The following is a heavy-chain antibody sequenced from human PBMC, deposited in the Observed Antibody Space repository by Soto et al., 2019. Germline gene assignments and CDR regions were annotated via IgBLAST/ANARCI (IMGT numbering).Heavy chain of an antibody. Sequence: EAQLVESGGGLINPGGSLRLFCTASGFTFSESWMHCVRQAPGKGLEWVSRVNSDGCGTVYADSVKGRFTISRDNAKTTLYLQMSSLRGEDTAVYYCASGGHYRSGSFAYWGRGALVTVSS. J-gene: IGHJ4*02. CDR1: GFTFSESW. CDR2: VNSDGCGT. V-gene: IGHV3-74*03. D-gene: IGHD3-10*01. CDR3: ASGGHYRSGSFAY.